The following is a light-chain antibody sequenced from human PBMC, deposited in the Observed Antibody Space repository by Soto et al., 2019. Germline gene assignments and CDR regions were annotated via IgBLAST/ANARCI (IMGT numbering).Light chain of an antibody. CDR1: QGISNY. Sequence: DIPMTQSPSSLSASVGDRVTITCRARQGISNYLAWYQQNPGKVPKLLIYAASTLQSGVPSRFSGSGSGTDFTLTISSLQPEDVATYYCQKYDSAPWTFGQGTKVEIK. V-gene: IGKV1-27*01. CDR2: AAS. J-gene: IGKJ1*01. CDR3: QKYDSAPWT.